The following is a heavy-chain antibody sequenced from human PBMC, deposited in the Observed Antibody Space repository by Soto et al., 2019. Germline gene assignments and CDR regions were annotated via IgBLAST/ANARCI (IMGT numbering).Heavy chain of an antibody. J-gene: IGHJ6*02. CDR1: GFSFSYYG. CDR2: ISYDRTEK. Sequence: GGSLRLSCAASGFSFSYYGMHWVRQAPGKGLEWVAVISYDRTEKYYAESVKGRFTISRDNSKNTLDLQMNSLRAEDTAVYYCAKDRRFVSETMRYPNGMDVRGQGTTVTVSS. V-gene: IGHV3-30*18. CDR3: AKDRRFVSETMRYPNGMDV. D-gene: IGHD3-22*01.